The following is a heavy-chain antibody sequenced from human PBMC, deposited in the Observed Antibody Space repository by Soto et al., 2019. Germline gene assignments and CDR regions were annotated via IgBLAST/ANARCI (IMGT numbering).Heavy chain of an antibody. Sequence: PSETLSLTCAVYGGSFSGYYWSWIRQPPGKGLEWIGEINHSGSTNYNPSLKSRVTMSVDTSKNQFSLKLSSVTAADTAVYYCARVAGYIRGVIIANDYWGQGTLVTVSS. CDR1: GGSFSGYY. J-gene: IGHJ4*02. CDR2: INHSGST. CDR3: ARVAGYIRGVIIANDY. D-gene: IGHD3-10*01. V-gene: IGHV4-34*01.